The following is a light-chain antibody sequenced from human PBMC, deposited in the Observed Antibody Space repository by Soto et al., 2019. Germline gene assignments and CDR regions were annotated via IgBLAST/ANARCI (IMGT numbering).Light chain of an antibody. CDR1: QSVSSNY. CDR2: TAS. CDR3: QQYGTSPWT. Sequence: EIVLTQSPGTLSLSPGERATLSCRASQSVSSNYLAWYQQKPGQAPRLLIYTASGRATGIPDRFSGSGSGTDFTLTISRVEPEDVAVYYRQQYGTSPWTFGQGTKVEIK. J-gene: IGKJ1*01. V-gene: IGKV3-20*01.